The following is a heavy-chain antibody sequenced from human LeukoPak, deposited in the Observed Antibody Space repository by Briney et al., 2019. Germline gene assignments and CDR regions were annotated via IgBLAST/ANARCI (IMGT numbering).Heavy chain of an antibody. CDR1: GGSISSGSYY. D-gene: IGHD2-21*01. V-gene: IGHV4-61*02. Sequence: SQTLSLTCTVSGGSISSGSYYWSWIRQPAGKGLEWIWRIYTSGSTNYNPSLKSRVTISVYTSKNQFSLRLSAVTAAATAVYYCARDIGCGGDSIDAFDIWGQGTMVTVSS. CDR2: IYTSGST. J-gene: IGHJ3*02. CDR3: ARDIGCGGDSIDAFDI.